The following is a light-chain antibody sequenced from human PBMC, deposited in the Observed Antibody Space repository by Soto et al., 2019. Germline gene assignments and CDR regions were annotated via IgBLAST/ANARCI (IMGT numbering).Light chain of an antibody. CDR1: QSVSSSY. J-gene: IGKJ5*01. CDR2: GAS. CDR3: QQYGSSPPSIT. Sequence: EIVLTQSPGTLSLSPGERATLSCRASQSVSSSYLAWYQQKPGQAPRLLIYGASSRATGIPDRFSGSESGTDFTLTISRLEPEDFAVYYCQQYGSSPPSITFGQGTRLEIK. V-gene: IGKV3-20*01.